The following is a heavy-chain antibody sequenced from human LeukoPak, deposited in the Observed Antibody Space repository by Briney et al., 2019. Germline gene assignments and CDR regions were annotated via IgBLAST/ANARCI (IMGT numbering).Heavy chain of an antibody. J-gene: IGHJ4*02. CDR2: INHSGST. CDR1: GGSISSSSYY. V-gene: IGHV4-39*07. CDR3: ARGARYYDFWSGYHDY. Sequence: KSSETLSLTCTVSGGSISSSSYYWGWIRQPPGKGLEWIGEINHSGSTNYNPSLKSRVTISVDTSRNQFSLKLSSVTAADTAVYYCARGARYYDFWSGYHDYWGQGTLVTVSS. D-gene: IGHD3-3*01.